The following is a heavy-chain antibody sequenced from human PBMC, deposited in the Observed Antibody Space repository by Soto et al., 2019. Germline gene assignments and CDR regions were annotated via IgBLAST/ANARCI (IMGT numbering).Heavy chain of an antibody. CDR1: TESFSHFY. CDR2: IDHSGNT. CDR3: VGGRSRLVGLDY. Sequence: QVQLQQSGAGLLKPSETLSLTCAVKTESFSHFYWIWLSQPPGTGLEWIGEIDHSGNTNYSPSLKSRVTISVNASKNQFSLKLNSVTAADTAEYYCVGGRSRLVGLDYWGQGTLVTVSS. J-gene: IGHJ4*02. D-gene: IGHD2-15*01. V-gene: IGHV4-34*01.